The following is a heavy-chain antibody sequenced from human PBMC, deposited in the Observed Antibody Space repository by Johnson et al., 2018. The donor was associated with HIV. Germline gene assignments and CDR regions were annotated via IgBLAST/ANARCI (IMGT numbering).Heavy chain of an antibody. J-gene: IGHJ3*02. CDR2: ISHDGSNK. D-gene: IGHD1-26*01. CDR3: ARGVGATTVAAFDI. CDR1: GFTFSTYA. V-gene: IGHV3-30-3*01. Sequence: QVQLVESGGGVVQPGTSLRLSCAASGFTFSTYAMFWVRQAPGKGLEWVAVISHDGSNKYYGDSVKGRFTISRDNSKNMLFLQMNSLRAEDTAVYYCARGVGATTVAAFDIWGQGTMVTVSS.